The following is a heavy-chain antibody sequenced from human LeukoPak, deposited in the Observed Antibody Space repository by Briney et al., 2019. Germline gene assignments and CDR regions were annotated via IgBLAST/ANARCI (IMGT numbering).Heavy chain of an antibody. V-gene: IGHV4-34*01. J-gene: IGHJ4*02. CDR3: ARGGSGSYYRALVSIRFDY. CDR1: GGSFSGYY. CDR2: INHSGGT. Sequence: SETLSLTCAVYGGSFSGYYWGWIRQPPGKGLEWIGDINHSGGTTYTPSLKSRVTISLDTSKNHFSLKLSSVTAADTAVYYCARGGSGSYYRALVSIRFDYWGQGTLVTVSS. D-gene: IGHD1-26*01.